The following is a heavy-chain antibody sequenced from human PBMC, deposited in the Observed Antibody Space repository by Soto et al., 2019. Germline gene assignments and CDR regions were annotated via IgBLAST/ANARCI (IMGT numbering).Heavy chain of an antibody. V-gene: IGHV4-59*01. CDR2: IYYSGST. J-gene: IGHJ2*01. D-gene: IGHD5-12*01. Sequence: QVQLQESGPGLVRPSETLSLTCTVSGGSITSYYWSWIRQSPGKGLEWIGYIYYSGSTKYNPSLRGRVTVSVDTSKNQISLKLSSVTAADTATYFCATSDYRDRTDWYFDLWGRGTLVAVSS. CDR1: GGSITSYY. CDR3: ATSDYRDRTDWYFDL.